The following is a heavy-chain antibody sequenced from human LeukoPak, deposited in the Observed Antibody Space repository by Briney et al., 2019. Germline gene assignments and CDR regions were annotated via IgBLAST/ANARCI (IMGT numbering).Heavy chain of an antibody. CDR3: AKDDGGSYYIYYYYMDV. CDR1: GFTFSNYG. CDR2: ISGSGGRT. V-gene: IGHV3-23*01. J-gene: IGHJ6*03. D-gene: IGHD1-26*01. Sequence: GGSLRLSCAASGFTFSNYGMSWVRQAPGRGLEWVSAISGSGGRTYHADSVKGRFTISRDNSKNTLYPQMNSLRAEDTAVYYCAKDDGGSYYIYYYYMDVWGKGTTVTISS.